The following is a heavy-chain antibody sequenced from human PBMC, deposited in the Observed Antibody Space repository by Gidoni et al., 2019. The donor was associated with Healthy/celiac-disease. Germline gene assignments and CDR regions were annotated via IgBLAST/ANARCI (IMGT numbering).Heavy chain of an antibody. Sequence: EVQLLESGGGLVQPGGSLRLSCAASGFTFTNYAMSWVRQAPGKGLEWVSVVSGSGGNTYYADSVKGRFTISRANSKNTLYLQMNSLRVEDTAVYYCAKARLSAVVTAIPADFDSWGQGTLVTVSS. V-gene: IGHV3-23*01. CDR2: VSGSGGNT. J-gene: IGHJ4*02. CDR3: AKARLSAVVTAIPADFDS. D-gene: IGHD2-21*02. CDR1: GFTFTNYA.